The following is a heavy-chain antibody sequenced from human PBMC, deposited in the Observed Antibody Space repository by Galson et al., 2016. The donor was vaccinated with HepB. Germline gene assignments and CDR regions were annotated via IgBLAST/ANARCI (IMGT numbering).Heavy chain of an antibody. CDR1: GFILTNNY. Sequence: SLRLSCAASGFILTNNYMNWVRQAPGKGLEWVSVISSGGGTYYADSVKGRFTISRDNSGNTLFLQMNSLRPEDTAVYYCVSSWVEDCGGDCFWMGGFDYWGQGALVTVSS. D-gene: IGHD2-21*02. J-gene: IGHJ4*02. V-gene: IGHV3-53*05. CDR3: VSSWVEDCGGDCFWMGGFDY. CDR2: ISSGGGT.